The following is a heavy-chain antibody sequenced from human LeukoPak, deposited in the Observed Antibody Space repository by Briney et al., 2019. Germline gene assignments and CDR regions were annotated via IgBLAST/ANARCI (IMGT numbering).Heavy chain of an antibody. CDR3: ARGKRESGCDIYHFDY. CDR2: IIPIFVSA. V-gene: IGHV1-69*05. J-gene: IGHJ4*02. D-gene: IGHD5-12*01. Sequence: VASVKVSCKASGGTFISYAISWVRQAPGQGLEWMGRIIPIFVSASYARKFQDRVTIITDESTSTVHMELSSLRSEDTAVYYCARGKRESGCDIYHFDYWGQGTLVTVSS. CDR1: GGTFISYA.